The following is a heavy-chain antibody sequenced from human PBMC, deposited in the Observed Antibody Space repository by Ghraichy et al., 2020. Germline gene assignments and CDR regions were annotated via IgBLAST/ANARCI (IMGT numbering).Heavy chain of an antibody. CDR1: GFTFSYYS. V-gene: IGHV3-48*02. CDR3: ARGSDFYDATPPGPDY. D-gene: IGHD2-15*01. Sequence: GGSLRLPCAASGFTFSYYSMHWVRQAPGKGPECVLYISSSSTTTYYADSVEGRFTISRDNAKSSLYLQMNSLRDEDTAFYYCARGSDFYDATPPGPDYWGQGTLVTVSS. CDR2: ISSSSTTT. J-gene: IGHJ4*02.